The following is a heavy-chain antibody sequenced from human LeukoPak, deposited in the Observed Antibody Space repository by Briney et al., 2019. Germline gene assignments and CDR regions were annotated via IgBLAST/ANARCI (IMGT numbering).Heavy chain of an antibody. CDR3: ARQSSKLRFLEWSRGGMDV. V-gene: IGHV1-46*01. J-gene: IGHJ6*02. D-gene: IGHD3-3*01. Sequence: VASVKVSCKASGYTFTGYYMYWVRQAPGQGLECMGIINPSGGSTNYAQKFQGRVTMTRDTSTSTVYMELSSLRSEDTAVYYCARQSSKLRFLEWSRGGMDVWGQGTTVTVSS. CDR2: INPSGGST. CDR1: GYTFTGYY.